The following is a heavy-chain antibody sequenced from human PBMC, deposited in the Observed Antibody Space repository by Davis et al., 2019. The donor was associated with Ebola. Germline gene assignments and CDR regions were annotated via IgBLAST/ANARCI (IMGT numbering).Heavy chain of an antibody. D-gene: IGHD2-21*02. V-gene: IGHV3-21*01. CDR2: ISSSSNYI. CDR3: LRDPALVVTGGGWFFGL. J-gene: IGHJ2*01. Sequence: GESLKISCAASGFTFSSNSMNWXPXXXRXXXXXXSFISSSSNYIYYADSVKCRFTVSRDNAKNSLYLQMNSLRAEDTAVYYCLRDPALVVTGGGWFFGLWGRGTLVTVSS. CDR1: GFTFSSNS.